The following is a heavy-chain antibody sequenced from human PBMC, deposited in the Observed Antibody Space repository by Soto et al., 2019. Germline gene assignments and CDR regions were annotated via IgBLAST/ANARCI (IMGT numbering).Heavy chain of an antibody. CDR1: GGSISSYY. D-gene: IGHD1-26*01. V-gene: IGHV4-59*12. CDR2: IYYSGST. Sequence: SETLSLTCTVSGGSISSYYWSWIRQPPGKGLEWIGYIYYSGSTNYNPSLKSRVTMSVDTSKNQFSLKLSSVTAADTAVYYCARSPGGLRYNWFDPWGQGTLVTVSS. J-gene: IGHJ5*02. CDR3: ARSPGGLRYNWFDP.